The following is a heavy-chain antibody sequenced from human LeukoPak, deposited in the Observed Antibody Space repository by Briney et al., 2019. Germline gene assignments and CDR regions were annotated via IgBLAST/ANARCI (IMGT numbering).Heavy chain of an antibody. Sequence: ASVKVSCKASGYTFTSYAMNWVRQAPGQGLEWMGWINTNTGNPTYAQDFTGQVVFSLDTSVSTAYLQISSLKAEDTAVYYCARGAFDSRWACDIWGQGTMVTVCS. J-gene: IGHJ3*02. CDR2: INTNTGNP. D-gene: IGHD3-9*01. CDR1: GYTFTSYA. CDR3: ARGAFDSRWACDI. V-gene: IGHV7-4-1*02.